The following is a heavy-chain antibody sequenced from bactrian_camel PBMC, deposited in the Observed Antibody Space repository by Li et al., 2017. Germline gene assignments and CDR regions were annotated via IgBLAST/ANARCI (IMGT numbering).Heavy chain of an antibody. CDR3: AADPSRELWVGYPPYKY. Sequence: VQLVESGGGSVQAGGSLRLSCAGSGLSVSSRTMSWVRQAPGKGLEWVSSIERDGSTYYADFVKGRFAISKDNAKNTLYQQMNSLKPEDTAVYYCAADPSRELWVGYPPYKYWGQGTQVTVS. V-gene: IGHV3S10*01. D-gene: IGHD5*01. J-gene: IGHJ4*01. CDR1: GLSVSSRT. CDR2: IERDGST.